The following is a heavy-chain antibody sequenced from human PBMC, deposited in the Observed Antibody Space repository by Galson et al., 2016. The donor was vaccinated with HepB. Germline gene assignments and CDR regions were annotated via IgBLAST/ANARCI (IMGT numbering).Heavy chain of an antibody. J-gene: IGHJ6*02. D-gene: IGHD5-18*01. CDR1: GFSLSTSGMC. CDR3: ARIRMDTANLYGRDV. CDR2: IDWDDDK. Sequence: PALVKPTQTLTLTCTFSGFSLSTSGMCVSWIRQPPGKALEWLARIDWDDDKYYSTSLKTRLTISKDPPKNQVVLTMTNMDPVDTATYYCARIRMDTANLYGRDVWGQGTTVTVSS. V-gene: IGHV2-70*11.